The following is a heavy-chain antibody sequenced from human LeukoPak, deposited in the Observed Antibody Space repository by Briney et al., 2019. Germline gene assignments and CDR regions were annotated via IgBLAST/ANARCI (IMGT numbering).Heavy chain of an antibody. CDR3: AGGNWAAAAHLDS. CDR2: SINGGST. J-gene: IGHJ4*02. CDR1: GGSFSGYF. Sequence: SETLSLTCAVYGGSFSGYFWSWIRQPPGKGLEWIGESINGGSTNYNSSLKSRVTISVDSSKNQFSLTLTSMTAADTAVYYCAGGNWAAAAHLDSWGQGTLVTVSS. D-gene: IGHD6-13*01. V-gene: IGHV4-34*01.